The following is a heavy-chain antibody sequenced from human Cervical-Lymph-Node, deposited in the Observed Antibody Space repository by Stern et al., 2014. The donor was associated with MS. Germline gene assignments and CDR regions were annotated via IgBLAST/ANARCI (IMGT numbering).Heavy chain of an antibody. Sequence: QVQLQESGPGLVKPSQTLSLTCTVSGGSISSGGYYWSWIRQHPGKGLEWIGYIYYSGITYYNPSLKSRVTISVDTSKNQFSLKLSSVTAADTAVYYCASGVRIAAAGTNGFDYWGQGTLVTVSS. CDR2: IYYSGIT. CDR3: ASGVRIAAAGTNGFDY. V-gene: IGHV4-31*03. J-gene: IGHJ4*02. D-gene: IGHD6-13*01. CDR1: GGSISSGGYY.